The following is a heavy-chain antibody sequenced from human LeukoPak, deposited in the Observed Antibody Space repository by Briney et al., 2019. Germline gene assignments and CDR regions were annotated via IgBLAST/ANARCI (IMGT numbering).Heavy chain of an antibody. CDR3: ARDRGAHGGNLFDY. J-gene: IGHJ4*02. V-gene: IGHV4-39*07. CDR2: IYYSGST. CDR1: GGSISSSSYY. Sequence: SETLSLTCTVSGGSISSSSYYWGWIRQPPGKGLEWIGSIYYSGSTYYNPSLKSRVTISVDTSKNQFSLKLSSVTAADTAVYYCARDRGAHGGNLFDYWGQGTLVTVSS. D-gene: IGHD4-23*01.